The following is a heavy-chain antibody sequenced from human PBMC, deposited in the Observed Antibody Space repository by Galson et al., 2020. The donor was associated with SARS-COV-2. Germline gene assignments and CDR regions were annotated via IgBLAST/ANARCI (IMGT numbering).Heavy chain of an antibody. CDR3: ARDPHPYYYGAGSHLDY. J-gene: IGHJ4*02. Sequence: GGYLRLSCAASGFIFSKHGVSWVRQAPGKGLEWVSSISGSSTSTYYADSVKGRFTISRDNSKNTLYLQMNSLRADDTAVYYCARDPHPYYYGAGSHLDYWGQGTLVTVSS. D-gene: IGHD3-10*01. CDR1: GFIFSKHG. CDR2: ISGSSTST. V-gene: IGHV3-23*01.